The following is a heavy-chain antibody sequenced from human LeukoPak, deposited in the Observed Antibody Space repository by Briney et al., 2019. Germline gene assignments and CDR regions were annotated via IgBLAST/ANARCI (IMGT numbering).Heavy chain of an antibody. CDR2: IYYSGST. D-gene: IGHD6-19*01. J-gene: IGHJ5*02. V-gene: IGHV4-39*01. Sequence: PSETLSLTCTVSGGSISSSSYYWGWIRQPPGKGLEWIGSIYYSGSTYYSPSLKSRVTISVDTSKNQFSLKLSSVTAADTAVYYCARHLYSSGWYEYNWFDPWGQGTLVTVSS. CDR3: ARHLYSSGWYEYNWFDP. CDR1: GGSISSSSYY.